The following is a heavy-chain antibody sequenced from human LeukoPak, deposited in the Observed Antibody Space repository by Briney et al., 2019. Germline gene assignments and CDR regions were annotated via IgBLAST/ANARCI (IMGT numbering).Heavy chain of an antibody. CDR1: GYTFTIYG. CDR2: ISAYNGNT. Sequence: ASVTVSFTASGYTFTIYGISWVRQAPGQGLEWMGWISAYNGNTNYAQKLQCRVTMTRDTSISTAYMELSRLRSDDTAVYYCARVPAAKRYPDYWGQGTLVTVSS. J-gene: IGHJ4*02. CDR3: ARVPAAKRYPDY. D-gene: IGHD2-2*01. V-gene: IGHV1-18*01.